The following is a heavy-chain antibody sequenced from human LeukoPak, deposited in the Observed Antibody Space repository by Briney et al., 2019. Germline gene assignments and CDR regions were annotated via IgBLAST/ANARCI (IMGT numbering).Heavy chain of an antibody. CDR1: GGTFSSYA. Sequence: GASVKVSCKASGGTFSSYAISWVRQAPGQGLEWMGGIIPIFGTTNYAQKLQGRVTMTTDTSTSTAYMELTSLRSDDTVVYYCARDIKRSRARWENLGFDPWGQGTLVTVSS. V-gene: IGHV1-69*05. CDR3: ARDIKRSRARWENLGFDP. D-gene: IGHD1-14*01. CDR2: IIPIFGTT. J-gene: IGHJ5*02.